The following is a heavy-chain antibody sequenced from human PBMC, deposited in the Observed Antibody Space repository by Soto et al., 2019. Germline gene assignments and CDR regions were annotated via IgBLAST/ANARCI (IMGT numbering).Heavy chain of an antibody. D-gene: IGHD1-26*01. Sequence: EVQLVESGGGLVQPGGSLKLSCAASGFTVSSKYMSWVRQAPGKGLEWVSIIYTGGSTYYADSVKGRFTISRDNSKNTLYLQMNRLKAEDTAVYYCSREGRELRDAFDIWGQGTMVTVSS. V-gene: IGHV3-66*01. CDR3: SREGRELRDAFDI. CDR1: GFTVSSKY. J-gene: IGHJ3*02. CDR2: IYTGGST.